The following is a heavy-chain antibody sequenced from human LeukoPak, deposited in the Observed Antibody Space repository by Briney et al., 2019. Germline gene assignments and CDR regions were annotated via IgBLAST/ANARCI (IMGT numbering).Heavy chain of an antibody. J-gene: IGHJ6*02. V-gene: IGHV3-30-3*01. CDR1: GFTFSSYA. D-gene: IGHD2/OR15-2a*01. CDR3: ARSIDVTYYYYGMDV. Sequence: GGSLRLACAASGFTFSSYAMHWVRQAPGRGLEWVAVISYDGSSKYYADSVKGRFTISRDNSKNTLYLQMNSLRAEDTAVYYCARSIDVTYYYYGMDVWGQGTTVTVSS. CDR2: ISYDGSSK.